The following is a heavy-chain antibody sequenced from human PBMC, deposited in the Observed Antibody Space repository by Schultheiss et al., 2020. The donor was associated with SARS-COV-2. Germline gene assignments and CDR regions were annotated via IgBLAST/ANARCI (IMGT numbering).Heavy chain of an antibody. CDR2: IYTSGST. D-gene: IGHD6-6*01. J-gene: IGHJ6*03. CDR1: GGSFSGYY. Sequence: SETLSLTCAVYGGSFSGYYWSWIRQPPGKGLEWIGRIYTSGSTNYNPSLKSRVTISVDTSKNQFSLKLSSVTAADTAVYYCASIAARPGYYYYYMDVWGKGTTVTVSS. V-gene: IGHV4-59*10. CDR3: ASIAARPGYYYYYMDV.